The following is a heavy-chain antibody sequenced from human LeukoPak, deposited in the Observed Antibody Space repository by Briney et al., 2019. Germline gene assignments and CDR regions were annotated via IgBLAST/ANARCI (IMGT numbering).Heavy chain of an antibody. Sequence: GGSLRLSCAASGFTFSSYGMSWVRQAPGKGLEWVSAISGSGGSTYYADSVKGRFTISRDNSKNTLYLQMNSLRAEDTAVYCCANFLSGSYYEPFDYWGQGTLVTVSS. J-gene: IGHJ4*02. CDR1: GFTFSSYG. D-gene: IGHD1-26*01. V-gene: IGHV3-23*01. CDR2: ISGSGGST. CDR3: ANFLSGSYYEPFDY.